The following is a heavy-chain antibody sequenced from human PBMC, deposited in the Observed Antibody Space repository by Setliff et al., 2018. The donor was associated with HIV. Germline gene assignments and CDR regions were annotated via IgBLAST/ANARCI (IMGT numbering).Heavy chain of an antibody. Sequence: PGGSLRLSCAASGLTLSTYSMSWVRQAPGKGLQWVSAIDPTGTYTYYADAVKGRFTISRDNFRNTLSLQMNSLTAEDSAIYHCAKVDDGQCNTFNCRDFDYWGRGTLVTVSS. V-gene: IGHV3-23*05. J-gene: IGHJ4*02. CDR3: AKVDDGQCNTFNCRDFDY. D-gene: IGHD1-1*01. CDR1: GLTLSTYS. CDR2: IDPTGTYT.